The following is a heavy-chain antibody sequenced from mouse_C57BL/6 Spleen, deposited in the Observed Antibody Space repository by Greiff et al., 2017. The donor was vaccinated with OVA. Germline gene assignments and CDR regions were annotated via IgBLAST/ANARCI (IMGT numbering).Heavy chain of an antibody. CDR2: IYPGDGDT. CDR3: ARIDYFDY. J-gene: IGHJ2*01. V-gene: IGHV1-80*01. CDR1: GYAFSSYW. Sequence: QVQLQQSGAELVKPGASVKISCKASGYAFSSYWMHWVKQRPGQGLEWIGQIYPGDGDTNYNGKFKGKATLTADKSSSTAYMQLSSLTSEDAAVYFCARIDYFDYWGQGTTLTVSS.